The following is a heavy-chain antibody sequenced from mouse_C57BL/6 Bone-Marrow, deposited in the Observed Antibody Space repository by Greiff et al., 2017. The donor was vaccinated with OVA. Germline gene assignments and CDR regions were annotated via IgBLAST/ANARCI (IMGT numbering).Heavy chain of an antibody. V-gene: IGHV1-81*01. J-gene: IGHJ4*01. D-gene: IGHD2-2*01. CDR2: IYPRSGNT. Sequence: VQWVESGAELARPGASVKLSCKASGYTFTSYGISWVKQRTGQGLEWIGEIYPRSGNTYYNEKFKGKATLTADKSSSTAYMELRSLTSEDSAVYFCARYYYGYDGGAMDYWGQGTSVTVSS. CDR1: GYTFTSYG. CDR3: ARYYYGYDGGAMDY.